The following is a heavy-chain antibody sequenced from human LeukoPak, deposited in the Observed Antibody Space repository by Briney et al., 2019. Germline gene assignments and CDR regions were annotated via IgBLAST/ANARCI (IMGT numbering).Heavy chain of an antibody. J-gene: IGHJ4*02. CDR2: ISGSGGST. Sequence: GGSLRLSCAASGFTFSSYAMSWVRQAPGKGLEWVSAISGSGGSTYHADSVKGRFTISRDNSKNTLYLQMNSLRAEDTAVYYCATLQGYYYDSGGYPTVFDYWGQGTLVTVSS. CDR1: GFTFSSYA. CDR3: ATLQGYYYDSGGYPTVFDY. D-gene: IGHD3-22*01. V-gene: IGHV3-23*01.